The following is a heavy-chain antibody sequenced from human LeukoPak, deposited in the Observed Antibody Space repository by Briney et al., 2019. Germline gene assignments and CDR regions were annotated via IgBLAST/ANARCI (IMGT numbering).Heavy chain of an antibody. CDR3: VRDLSWRFDY. D-gene: IGHD2/OR15-2a*01. V-gene: IGHV6-1*01. Sequence: SQTLSLTCAISGDSASSNSAAWNWIRQSPSRGLEWLGRTYYRSKWRNDYAVSVKSRITISPDTSKNQFSLQLNSVTPEDTSVYYCVRDLSWRFDYWGQGTLVTVSS. CDR1: GDSASSNSAA. J-gene: IGHJ4*02. CDR2: TYYRSKWRN.